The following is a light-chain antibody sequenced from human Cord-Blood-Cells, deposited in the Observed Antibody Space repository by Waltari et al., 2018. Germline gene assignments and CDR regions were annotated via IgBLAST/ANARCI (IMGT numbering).Light chain of an antibody. J-gene: IGLJ1*01. Sequence: QSVLTQPPSVSGAPGQRVTISCTGSSSNIGAGYDVHWYQQLPATAPNLLIYGNSNRPSGVPDRFTGSRSGTSASLASTGHQAEDEADYYCQSYDSSLSGYVFGTGTKVTVL. V-gene: IGLV1-40*01. CDR2: GNS. CDR1: SSNIGAGYD. CDR3: QSYDSSLSGYV.